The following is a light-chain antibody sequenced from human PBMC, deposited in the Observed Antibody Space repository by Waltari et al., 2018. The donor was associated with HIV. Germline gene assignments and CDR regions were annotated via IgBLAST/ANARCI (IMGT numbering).Light chain of an antibody. V-gene: IGLV3-1*01. CDR3: QAWASDTAV. CDR2: QDN. Sequence: SYDLTQTPSVSVSPGQTATISCTGPKLGDTYTSWYQQKTGQAPLLIIYQDNKRLPGISERFSGSSSGTTATLVIYGVQTRDEANYFCQAWASDTAVFGGGTTLTVL. CDR1: KLGDTY. J-gene: IGLJ2*01.